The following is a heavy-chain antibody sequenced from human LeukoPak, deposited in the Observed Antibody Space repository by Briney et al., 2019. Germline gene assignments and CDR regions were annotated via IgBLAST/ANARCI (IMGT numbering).Heavy chain of an antibody. CDR2: IYYNGST. V-gene: IGHV4-31*03. Sequence: SETLSLTCTVSRGSISSGGYYWSWIRQHPGKGLEWIGYIYYNGSTYYNPSLKSRVTISVDTSKNQFSLKLSSVTAADTAVYYCARATKDFWSGSRFDYWGQGTLVTVSS. J-gene: IGHJ4*02. D-gene: IGHD3-3*01. CDR1: RGSISSGGYY. CDR3: ARATKDFWSGSRFDY.